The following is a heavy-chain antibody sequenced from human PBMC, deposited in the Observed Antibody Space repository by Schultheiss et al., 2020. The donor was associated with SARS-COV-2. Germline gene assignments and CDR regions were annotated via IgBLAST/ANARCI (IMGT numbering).Heavy chain of an antibody. D-gene: IGHD3-16*02. CDR2: ISWNSGSI. CDR3: AKDAIVDYVWGTYRPLGY. J-gene: IGHJ4*02. CDR1: GGSVSSGSYY. V-gene: IGHV3-9*03. Sequence: GGSLRLSCTVSGGSVSSGSYYWSWIRQPPGKGLEWVSGISWNSGSIGYADSVKGRFTISRDNAKNSLHLQVNSLRAEDMTVYYCAKDAIVDYVWGTYRPLGYWGQGTLVTVSS.